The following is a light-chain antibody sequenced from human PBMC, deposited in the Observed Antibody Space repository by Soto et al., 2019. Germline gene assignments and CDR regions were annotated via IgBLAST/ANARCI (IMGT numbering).Light chain of an antibody. CDR1: SSDVGGYNY. J-gene: IGLJ1*01. Sequence: QSALTQPPSASGSPGPSVTISCTGTSSDVGGYNYVSWYQQHPGKAPKLMIYEVSKRPSGVPDRFSGSKSGNTASLTVSGLQAEDEADYYCSSYAGSNNFVFGTGTTLTVL. CDR2: EVS. V-gene: IGLV2-8*01. CDR3: SSYAGSNNFV.